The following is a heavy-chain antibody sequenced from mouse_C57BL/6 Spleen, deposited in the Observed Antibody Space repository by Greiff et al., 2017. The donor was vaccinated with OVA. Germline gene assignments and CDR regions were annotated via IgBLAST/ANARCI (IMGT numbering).Heavy chain of an antibody. CDR3: ARHSLGSSVGYYFGY. CDR2: FYPGSGSI. J-gene: IGHJ2*01. CDR1: GYTFTEYT. Sequence: VQLQQSGAELVKPGASVKLSCKASGYTFTEYTIHWVKQRPGQGLEWIGWFYPGSGSIKYNEKFKDKATLTADKSSSTVYMELSRLTSEDAAVYVCARHSLGSSVGYYFGYWGQGTTLTVSS. D-gene: IGHD1-1*01. V-gene: IGHV1-62-2*01.